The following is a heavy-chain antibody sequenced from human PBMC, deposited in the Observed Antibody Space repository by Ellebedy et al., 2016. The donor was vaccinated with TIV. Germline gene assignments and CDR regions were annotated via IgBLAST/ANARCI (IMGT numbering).Heavy chain of an antibody. V-gene: IGHV4-59*01. Sequence: MPSETLSLTCTVSGGSIRSYYWTWIRQPPGKGLEWIGYSYYTGSTNYNPSLKSRVTISVDTSKNQFSLKLSSVTAADTAVYYCAKCPKGYYYDTSGYYFTQWGQGTLVTVSS. D-gene: IGHD3-22*01. CDR1: GGSIRSYY. CDR2: SYYTGST. J-gene: IGHJ4*02. CDR3: AKCPKGYYYDTSGYYFTQ.